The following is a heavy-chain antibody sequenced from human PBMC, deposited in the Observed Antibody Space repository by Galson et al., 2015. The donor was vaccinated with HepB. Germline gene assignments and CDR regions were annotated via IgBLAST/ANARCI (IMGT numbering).Heavy chain of an antibody. CDR3: ARDLRNYYGSGSYPR. V-gene: IGHV7-4-1*02. J-gene: IGHJ4*02. CDR1: GYTFTKYT. D-gene: IGHD3-10*01. Sequence: SVKVSCKASGYTFTKYTINGVRQASGQGLEWIRCIDTNPGKPTYAHVFTGRFVFPLDTSVSTAYLRISSLKVEDTAVYYCARDLRNYYGSGSYPRWGQGTLVTVSS. CDR2: IDTNPGKP.